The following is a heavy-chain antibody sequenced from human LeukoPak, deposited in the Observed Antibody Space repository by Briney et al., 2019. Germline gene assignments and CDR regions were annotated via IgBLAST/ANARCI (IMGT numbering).Heavy chain of an antibody. D-gene: IGHD6-19*01. V-gene: IGHV3-20*04. Sequence: GGSLRLSCAASGSTFDEHGMAWVRHAPGKGLQWVSGINDNGGSTGYADSVKGRFTISRDNTKNSLYLQMNSLRAEDTALYYCASGDSSGWYFDSWGQGTLVTVSS. CDR3: ASGDSSGWYFDS. CDR1: GSTFDEHG. J-gene: IGHJ4*02. CDR2: INDNGGST.